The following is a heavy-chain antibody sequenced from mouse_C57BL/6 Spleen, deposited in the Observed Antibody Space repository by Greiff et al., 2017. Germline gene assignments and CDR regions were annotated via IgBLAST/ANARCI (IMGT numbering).Heavy chain of an antibody. Sequence: EVKLVESGGGLVKPGGSLKLSCAASGFTFSSYAMSWVRQTPEKRLEWVATISDGGSYTYYPDNVKGRFTISRDNAKNNLYLQMSHLKSEDTAMYYCARDDDGPYFDYWGQGTTLTVSS. CDR2: ISDGGSYT. J-gene: IGHJ2*01. CDR1: GFTFSSYA. CDR3: ARDDDGPYFDY. V-gene: IGHV5-4*01. D-gene: IGHD2-3*01.